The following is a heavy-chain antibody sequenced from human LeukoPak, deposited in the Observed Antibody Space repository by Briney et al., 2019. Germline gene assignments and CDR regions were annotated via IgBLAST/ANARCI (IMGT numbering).Heavy chain of an antibody. CDR2: INPNSGGT. J-gene: IGHJ4*02. CDR3: ARGWELRHEGGDY. Sequence: ASVKVSCKASGYTFTGYYMHWVRQAPGQGLEWMGWINPNSGGTNYAQKFQGRVTMTRDTSISTAYMALSRLRSDDTAVYYCARGWELRHEGGDYWGQGTMVTVSS. V-gene: IGHV1-2*02. D-gene: IGHD1-26*01. CDR1: GYTFTGYY.